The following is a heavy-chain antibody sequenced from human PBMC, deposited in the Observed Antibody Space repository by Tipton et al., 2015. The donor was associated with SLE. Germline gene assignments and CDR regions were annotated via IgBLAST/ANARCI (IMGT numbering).Heavy chain of an antibody. CDR3: AREGVHFWSGSSYYYYYYMDV. D-gene: IGHD3-3*02. V-gene: IGHV4-39*07. CDR2: VYDSGTT. CDR1: GDYITSDIYY. J-gene: IGHJ6*03. Sequence: TLSLTCFVSGDYITSDIYYWGWIRQPPGKGLEWIGSVYDSGTTYYNPSLKSRVTMSVDTSKTQFSLKLSSVTAADTAVYYCAREGVHFWSGSSYYYYYYMDVWGKGTTVTVSS.